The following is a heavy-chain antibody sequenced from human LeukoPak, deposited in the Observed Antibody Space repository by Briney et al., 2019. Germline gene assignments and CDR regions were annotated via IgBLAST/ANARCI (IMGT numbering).Heavy chain of an antibody. D-gene: IGHD3-9*01. CDR1: GGSVTGYY. CDR3: ARVSYYDILNYGMDV. CDR2: IFYSGST. J-gene: IGHJ6*02. V-gene: IGHV4-59*08. Sequence: SETLSLTCTVSGGSVTGYYWNWIRQSRGKGLEWIGYIFYSGSTNYSPSLKSRVTISVDTSKNQFSLKLSSVTAADTAVYYCARVSYYDILNYGMDVWGQGTTVTVSS.